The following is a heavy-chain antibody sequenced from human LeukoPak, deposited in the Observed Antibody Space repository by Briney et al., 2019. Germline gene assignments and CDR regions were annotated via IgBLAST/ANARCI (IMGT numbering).Heavy chain of an antibody. CDR1: GFTSSSYA. D-gene: IGHD3-22*01. J-gene: IGHJ4*02. Sequence: GGSLRLSCAASGFTSSSYAMCWVRPAPREGLEWVSAMSGSCGSTYYADSVKGRFTISRDNSKNTLYLQMNNLRFDDTAVYYCAKDSSESSGYQIDFWGQGTLVTVSS. CDR3: AKDSSESSGYQIDF. CDR2: MSGSCGST. V-gene: IGHV3-23*01.